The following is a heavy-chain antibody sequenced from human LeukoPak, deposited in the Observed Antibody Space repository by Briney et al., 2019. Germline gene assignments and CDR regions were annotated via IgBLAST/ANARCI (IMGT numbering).Heavy chain of an antibody. CDR3: ARGRKGNRRGSGSYHYGMDV. J-gene: IGHJ6*02. D-gene: IGHD3-10*01. CDR1: GYTFTSYD. Sequence: GASVKVSCKASGYTFTSYDINWVRQAAGQGLEWMGWMNPNSGNTGYAQKFQGRVTMTRNTSISTAYMELSSLRSEDTAVYYCARGRKGNRRGSGSYHYGMDVWGQGTTVTVSS. V-gene: IGHV1-8*01. CDR2: MNPNSGNT.